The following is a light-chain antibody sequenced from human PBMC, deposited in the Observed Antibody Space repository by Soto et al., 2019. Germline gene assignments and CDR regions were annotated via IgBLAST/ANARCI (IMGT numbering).Light chain of an antibody. CDR2: WAS. CDR1: QSVLYSSNNKNY. V-gene: IGKV4-1*01. CDR3: QQYYSALPA. J-gene: IGKJ1*01. Sequence: DIVMTQSPDSLAVSLGEWATINCKSSQSVLYSSNNKNYLAWYQQKPGQPPKLIIYWASTRESGVPDRFSGSGSGTDFTLTISSLQAEDVAVYHCQQYYSALPAFGQGTKVEIK.